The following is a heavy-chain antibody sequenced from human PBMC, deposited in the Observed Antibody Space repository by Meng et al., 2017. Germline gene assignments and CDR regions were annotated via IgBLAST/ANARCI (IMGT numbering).Heavy chain of an antibody. CDR3: ARGPGRQQPVRYYYYGMDV. Sequence: GSLRLSCTVSGGSISSYYWSWIRQPAGKGLEWIGRIYTSGSTNYNPSLKSRVTMSVDTSKNQFSLKLSSVTAADTAVYYCARGPGRQQPVRYYYYGMDVWGQGTTVTVSS. CDR2: IYTSGST. J-gene: IGHJ6*02. V-gene: IGHV4-4*07. CDR1: GGSISSYY. D-gene: IGHD6-13*01.